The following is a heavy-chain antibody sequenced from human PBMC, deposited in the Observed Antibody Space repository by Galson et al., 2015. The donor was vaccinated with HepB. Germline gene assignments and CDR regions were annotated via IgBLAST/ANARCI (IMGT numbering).Heavy chain of an antibody. V-gene: IGHV1-69*13. CDR2: IIPVFGTA. Sequence: SVTVSCKASGGTFSSYAISWVRQAPGQGLEWMGGIIPVFGTANYAQKFQGRVTITADESTSTAYMELSSLRSEDTAVYYCASLGATSAENYDCWGQGTLVTVSS. CDR3: ASLGATSAENYDC. D-gene: IGHD1-26*01. CDR1: GGTFSSYA. J-gene: IGHJ4*02.